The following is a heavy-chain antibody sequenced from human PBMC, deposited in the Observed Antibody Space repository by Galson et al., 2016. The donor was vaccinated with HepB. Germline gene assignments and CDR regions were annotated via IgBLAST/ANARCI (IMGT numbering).Heavy chain of an antibody. CDR2: IWYDGSNA. CDR1: GFTFRTYG. CDR3: ARGYGYCSGGSGYGDAFDV. Sequence: SLRLSCATSGFTFRTYGMYWVRQAPDKGLEWVAVIWYDGSNAVYSDSVKGRFTISKDNSKNTVYLQMNSLRREDTAVYYCARGYGYCSGGSGYGDAFDVWGQGAMVTVSS. D-gene: IGHD2-15*01. V-gene: IGHV3-33*01. J-gene: IGHJ3*01.